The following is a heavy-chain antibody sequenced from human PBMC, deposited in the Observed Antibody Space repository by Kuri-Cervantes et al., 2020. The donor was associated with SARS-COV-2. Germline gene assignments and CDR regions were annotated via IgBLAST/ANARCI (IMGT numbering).Heavy chain of an antibody. V-gene: IGHV4-61*09. J-gene: IGHJ6*03. CDR2: LDTSGSP. D-gene: IGHD5-12*01. Sequence: LRLSCDVSGVSVSHGTYSWSWIRQPAGKGLEWIGHLDTSGSPAYNPSLKSRVTISLDTSRNQVSLRLTSATAADTAVYYCARGRGGYDRVYYYYYMDVWGKGTTVTVSS. CDR3: ARGRGGYDRVYYYYYMDV. CDR1: GVSVSHGTYS.